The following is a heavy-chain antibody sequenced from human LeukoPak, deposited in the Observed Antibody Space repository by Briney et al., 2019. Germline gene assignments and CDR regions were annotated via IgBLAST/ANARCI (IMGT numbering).Heavy chain of an antibody. V-gene: IGHV3-30*18. Sequence: GGSLRLSCAASGFTFSSYGMHWVRQAPGKGLEWVAVISYDGSNKYYADSVKGRFTISRDNSKNTLYLQMNSLRAEDTAVYYCAKDFDTAMVTGDYWGQGTLVTVFS. D-gene: IGHD5-18*01. CDR1: GFTFSSYG. J-gene: IGHJ4*02. CDR3: AKDFDTAMVTGDY. CDR2: ISYDGSNK.